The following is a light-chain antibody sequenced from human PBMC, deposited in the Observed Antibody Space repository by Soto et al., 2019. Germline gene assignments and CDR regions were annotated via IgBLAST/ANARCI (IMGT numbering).Light chain of an antibody. CDR1: QGISSY. J-gene: IGKJ2*01. V-gene: IGKV1-8*01. Sequence: AIRMTQSPSSFSASTGDRVTITCRARQGISSYLAWYQQKPGKAPKLLIYAASTLQSGVPSRFSGSGSGTDFTLTISCLQSEDFATYYCQQYYSYGYTFGQGTKLEIK. CDR3: QQYYSYGYT. CDR2: AAS.